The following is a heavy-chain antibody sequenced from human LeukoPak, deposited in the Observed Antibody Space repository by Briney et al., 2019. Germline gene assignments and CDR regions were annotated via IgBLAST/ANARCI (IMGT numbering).Heavy chain of an antibody. J-gene: IGHJ4*02. CDR3: ARLVGTTLYFDY. V-gene: IGHV5-51*01. CDR2: IYPGDSDT. D-gene: IGHD1-26*01. CDR1: GYSFTGYW. Sequence: GGSLRLSCKGSGYSFTGYWIGWVRQMPGKGLEWMGIIYPGDSDTRYSPSFQGQVTISADKSISTAYLQWSSLKASDTALYYCARLVGTTLYFDYWGQGTLVTVSS.